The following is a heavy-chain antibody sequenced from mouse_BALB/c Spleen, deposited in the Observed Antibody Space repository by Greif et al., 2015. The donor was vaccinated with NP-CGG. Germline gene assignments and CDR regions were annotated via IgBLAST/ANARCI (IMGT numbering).Heavy chain of an antibody. J-gene: IGHJ4*01. D-gene: IGHD3-1*01. Sequence: VQGVESGPGLVAPSQSLSITCTVSGFSLTSYGVHWVRQPPGKGLEWLGVTWAGGSTNYNSALMSRLSISKDNSKSQVFLKMNSLQTDDTAMYYCARDRVFYAMDYWGQGTSVTVSS. V-gene: IGHV2-9*02. CDR3: ARDRVFYAMDY. CDR2: TWAGGST. CDR1: GFSLTSYG.